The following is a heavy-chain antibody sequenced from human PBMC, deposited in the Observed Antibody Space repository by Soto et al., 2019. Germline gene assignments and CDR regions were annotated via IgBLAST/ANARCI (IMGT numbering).Heavy chain of an antibody. J-gene: IGHJ4*02. CDR2: IWWHGRDI. CDR3: ARDQGGQSGNFIFHN. V-gene: IGHV3-33*01. D-gene: IGHD1-7*01. Sequence: QVQVVESGGGVVQPGRSLRLSCTASGFSFSDYVMHWVRQPPGKGLEWVAVIWWHGRDIFYEGSVKGRFTISRDNSKNTLYRQRNSLRVEATAVYYCARDQGGQSGNFIFHNWCQGTLVTVSS. CDR1: GFSFSDYV.